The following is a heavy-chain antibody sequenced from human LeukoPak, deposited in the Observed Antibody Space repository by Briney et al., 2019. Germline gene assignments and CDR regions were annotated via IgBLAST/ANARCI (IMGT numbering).Heavy chain of an antibody. V-gene: IGHV1-69*05. CDR3: ARTADTARADRRYNYFDY. D-gene: IGHD5-18*01. CDR1: GGTFSSYV. CDR2: IIPIFGTT. J-gene: IGHJ4*02. Sequence: SVKVSCKASGGTFSSYVITWVRQAPGQGLEWMGRIIPIFGTTNYAQKFQGRLTVTTDESTTTAYMELSSLRSEDTAVYYCARTADTARADRRYNYFDYWGQGTLVTVSS.